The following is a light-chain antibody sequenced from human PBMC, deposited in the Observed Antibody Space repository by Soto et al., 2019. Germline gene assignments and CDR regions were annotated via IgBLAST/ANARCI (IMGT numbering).Light chain of an antibody. Sequence: QSALTQPASVSGSPGQSITISCTGTSSDVGAYDYVSWYQQHPGKAPKFMLYEVSNRPSGLSNRFSDSKSGNTASLTISGLQAEDEADYYCSSYTTSNTWVFGGGTKLTVL. V-gene: IGLV2-14*01. J-gene: IGLJ3*02. CDR1: SSDVGAYDY. CDR3: SSYTTSNTWV. CDR2: EVS.